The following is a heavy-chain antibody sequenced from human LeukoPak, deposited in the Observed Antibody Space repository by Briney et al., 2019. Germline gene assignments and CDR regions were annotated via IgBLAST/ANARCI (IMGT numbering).Heavy chain of an antibody. Sequence: SSETLSLTCAVYGGSFSGYYWSWIRQPPGKGLEWIGEINHSGSTNYNPSLKSRVTISVDTSKNQFSLKLSSVTAADTAVYYCARGRYFDLWGRGTLVTVSS. V-gene: IGHV4-34*01. CDR3: ARGRYFDL. J-gene: IGHJ2*01. CDR2: INHSGST. CDR1: GGSFSGYY.